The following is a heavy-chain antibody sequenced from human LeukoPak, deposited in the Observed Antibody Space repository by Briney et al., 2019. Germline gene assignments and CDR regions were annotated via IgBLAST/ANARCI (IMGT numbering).Heavy chain of an antibody. CDR3: ARNVNWYFDL. V-gene: IGHV5-51*01. CDR1: GHSFTSYW. CDR2: IYPGDSDT. J-gene: IGHJ2*01. D-gene: IGHD2/OR15-2a*01. Sequence: GESLKISCKGSGHSFTSYWIGWGRQMPGRGLEWMGIIYPGDSDTRYSPSFQGQVTISADKSISTAYLQWSSLKASDTAIYYCARNVNWYFDLWGRGTLVTVSS.